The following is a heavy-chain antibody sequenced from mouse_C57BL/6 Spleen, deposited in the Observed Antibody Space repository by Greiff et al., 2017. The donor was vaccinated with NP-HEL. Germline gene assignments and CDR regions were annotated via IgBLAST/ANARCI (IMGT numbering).Heavy chain of an antibody. D-gene: IGHD2-3*01. CDR1: GYTFTSYW. J-gene: IGHJ2*01. CDR2: IDPSDSYT. CDR3: ARTYDGYSDY. V-gene: IGHV1-69*01. Sequence: QVQLQQPGAELVMPGASVKLSCKASGYTFTSYWMHWVKQRPGQGLEWIGEIDPSDSYTNYNQKFKGKSTLTVDKSSSTAYMQLSSLTSEDSAVYYCARTYDGYSDYWGQGTTLTVSS.